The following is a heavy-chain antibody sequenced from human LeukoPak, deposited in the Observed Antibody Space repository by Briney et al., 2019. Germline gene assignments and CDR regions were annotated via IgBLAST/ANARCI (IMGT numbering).Heavy chain of an antibody. D-gene: IGHD3-10*01. J-gene: IGHJ5*02. CDR2: IGPSSGDI. CDR1: GFTFRIYS. V-gene: IGHV3-21*01. CDR3: ARDRGARGRGLA. Sequence: GGSLRLSCAASGFTFRIYSMNWVRQAPGTGLEWVSSIGPSSGDIYYADSVKGRFTISRDNDKNSLYLQMNSPRAEDTAVYYCARDRGARGRGLAWGQGTQVTVSS.